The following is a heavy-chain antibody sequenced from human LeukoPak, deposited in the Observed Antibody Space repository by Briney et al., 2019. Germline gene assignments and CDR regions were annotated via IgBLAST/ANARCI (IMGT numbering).Heavy chain of an antibody. CDR1: GYTFTGYY. CDR3: AVTNDYSNYGWIDP. CDR2: INPNSGGT. D-gene: IGHD4-11*01. Sequence: ASVKVSCKASGYTFTGYYMHWVRQAPGQGLEWMGWINPNSGGTNYAQKFQGRVTMTRDTSISTAYMELSRLRSDDTAVYYCAVTNDYSNYGWIDPWGQGTLVTVSS. V-gene: IGHV1-2*02. J-gene: IGHJ5*02.